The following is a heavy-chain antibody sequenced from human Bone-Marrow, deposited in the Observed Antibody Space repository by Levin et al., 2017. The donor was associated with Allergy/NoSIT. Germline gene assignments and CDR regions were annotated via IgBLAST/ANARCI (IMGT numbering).Heavy chain of an antibody. CDR1: GGSFSSYA. J-gene: IGHJ4*02. CDR3: ARSRSPGDYGDYGY. Sequence: KISCKTSGGSFSSYAITWVRQAPGQGLEWMGGIVPIFGTANYAQKFQGRVTIIADEPTTTVYMELSSLRSEDTAVYYCARSRSPGDYGDYGYWGQGTLVTVAS. CDR2: IVPIFGTA. D-gene: IGHD4-17*01. V-gene: IGHV1-69*01.